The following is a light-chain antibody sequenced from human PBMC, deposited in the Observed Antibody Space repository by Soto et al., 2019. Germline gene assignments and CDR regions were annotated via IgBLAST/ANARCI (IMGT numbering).Light chain of an antibody. Sequence: DIQMTQSPSTLSASVGDRVTITCRASQSIRSWLAWYQQKPGKAPKLLIYKASILEGGVPSRFSGSGSGTEITLTISNLQPDDFASYCCQQYNTYPWTFGQGTKVDIK. V-gene: IGKV1-5*03. J-gene: IGKJ1*01. CDR2: KAS. CDR1: QSIRSW. CDR3: QQYNTYPWT.